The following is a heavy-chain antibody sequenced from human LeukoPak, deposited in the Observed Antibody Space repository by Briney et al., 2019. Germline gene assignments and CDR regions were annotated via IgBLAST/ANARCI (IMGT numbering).Heavy chain of an antibody. J-gene: IGHJ4*02. V-gene: IGHV3-7*01. Sequence: GGSLRLSCAASVFTFSSYWMRWVRQAPGKGLEWVANLKQDGSEKYYVDSVKGRFTISRDNAKNSLYLQMNSLRAEDTAVYYCARDLSLDYWGQGTLVTVSS. CDR2: LKQDGSEK. CDR1: VFTFSSYW. CDR3: ARDLSLDY.